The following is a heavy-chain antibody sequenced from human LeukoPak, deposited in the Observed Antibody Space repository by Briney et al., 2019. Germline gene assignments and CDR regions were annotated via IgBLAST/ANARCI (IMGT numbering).Heavy chain of an antibody. V-gene: IGHV1-8*02. D-gene: IGHD6-13*01. Sequence: ASVKVSCKASGYTFTGYYMHWVRQATGQGLEWMGWMNPNSGNTGYAQKFQGRVTMSRSTSISTAYMELSSLRSEDTAVYFCARRLAAAGYLPDYWGQGTLVTVSS. CDR2: MNPNSGNT. J-gene: IGHJ4*02. CDR3: ARRLAAAGYLPDY. CDR1: GYTFTGYY.